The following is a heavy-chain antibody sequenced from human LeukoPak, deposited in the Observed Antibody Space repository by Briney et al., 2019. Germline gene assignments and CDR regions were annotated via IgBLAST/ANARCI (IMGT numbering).Heavy chain of an antibody. Sequence: SGTLSLTCAVSGGSISSSNWWSWVRQPPGKGLEWIGEIYHSGSTYYNPSLKSRVTISADTSKNQFSLKLSSVTAADTAVYYCARDFAVRGVTGFWFDPWGQGTLVTVSS. CDR3: ARDFAVRGVTGFWFDP. CDR2: IYHSGST. CDR1: GGSISSSNW. D-gene: IGHD3-10*01. J-gene: IGHJ5*02. V-gene: IGHV4-4*02.